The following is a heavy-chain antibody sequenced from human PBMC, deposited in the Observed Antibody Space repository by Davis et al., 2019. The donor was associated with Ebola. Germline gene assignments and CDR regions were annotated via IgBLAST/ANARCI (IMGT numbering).Heavy chain of an antibody. D-gene: IGHD2-8*02. Sequence: ESLKISCAASGFTFSSYAMHWVRQAPGKGLEWIGEINHSGSTNYNPSLKSRVTISVDTSKNQFSLKLSSVTAADTAVYYCARILYWWSPTVSWGQGTLVTVSS. CDR1: GFTFSSYA. CDR2: INHSGST. V-gene: IGHV4-34*01. CDR3: ARILYWWSPTVS. J-gene: IGHJ4*02.